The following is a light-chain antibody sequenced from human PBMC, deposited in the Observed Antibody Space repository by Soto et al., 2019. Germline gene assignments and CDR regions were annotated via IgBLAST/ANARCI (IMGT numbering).Light chain of an antibody. CDR1: QSVSSN. CDR3: HQYGSSPPLT. V-gene: IGKV3D-15*01. Sequence: EVVMTQSPATLSMSPGESATLSCRASQSVSSNLAWYQQKPGQAPRLLFYGASTRATGIPARFSGSGSGTDFTLTISSLQSEDFAVYYCHQYGSSPPLTFGGGTKVEIK. CDR2: GAS. J-gene: IGKJ4*01.